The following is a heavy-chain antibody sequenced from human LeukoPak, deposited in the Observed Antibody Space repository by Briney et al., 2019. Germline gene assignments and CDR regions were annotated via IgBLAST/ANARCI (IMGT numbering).Heavy chain of an antibody. CDR2: IIPIFGTA. Sequence: ASVKVSCKASGGTFSSYAISWVRQAPGQGLEWMGGIIPIFGTANYAQKFQGRVTITADESTSTAYMELSSLRSEDTAVYYCARAENRSSWYSDAFDIWGQGTMVTVSS. D-gene: IGHD6-13*01. CDR1: GGTFSSYA. V-gene: IGHV1-69*01. CDR3: ARAENRSSWYSDAFDI. J-gene: IGHJ3*02.